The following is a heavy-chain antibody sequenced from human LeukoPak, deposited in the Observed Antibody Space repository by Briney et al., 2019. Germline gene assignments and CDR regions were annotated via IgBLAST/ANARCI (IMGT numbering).Heavy chain of an antibody. D-gene: IGHD6-13*01. CDR1: GYTFTGYY. CDR2: INPNSGGT. J-gene: IGHJ5*02. Sequence: ASVKVSCKASGYTFTGYYMHWVRQAPGQGLEWMGWINPNSGGTNYAQKFQGRATMTRDTSISTAYMELSRLRSDDTAVYYCARPSSSWASNWFDPWGQGTLVTVSS. CDR3: ARPSSSWASNWFDP. V-gene: IGHV1-2*02.